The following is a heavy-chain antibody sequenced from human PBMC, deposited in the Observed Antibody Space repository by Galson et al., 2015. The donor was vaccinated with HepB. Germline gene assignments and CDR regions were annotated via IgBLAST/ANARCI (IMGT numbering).Heavy chain of an antibody. CDR2: ISAYNGNT. D-gene: IGHD3-10*01. V-gene: IGHV1-18*01. J-gene: IGHJ6*02. CDR3: ARDPQNMVQGVPPLYYYYYGMDV. CDR1: GYTFTSYG. Sequence: QSGAEVTKTGASVKVSCKASGYTFTSYGISWVRQAPGQGLEWMGWISAYNGNTNYAQKLQGRVTMTTDTSTSTAYMELRSLRSDDTAVYYCARDPQNMVQGVPPLYYYYYGMDVWGQGTTVTVSS.